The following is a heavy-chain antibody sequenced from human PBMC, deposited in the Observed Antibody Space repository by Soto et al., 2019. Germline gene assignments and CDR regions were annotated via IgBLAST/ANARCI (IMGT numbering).Heavy chain of an antibody. V-gene: IGHV1-69*06. D-gene: IGHD3-3*01. J-gene: IGHJ4*02. Sequence: QERLVQSGAEVRKPGSSVNVSCKVTGGTSTRYAINWVRQAPGPGLEWMGGIVPMFGTSKYAQKFQGRVTITADTSTNIAYMELRSLRSEDTAVYYCNRGLEYDFWSGYLWGQGTLVSVSS. CDR2: IVPMFGTS. CDR3: NRGLEYDFWSGYL. CDR1: GGTSTRYA.